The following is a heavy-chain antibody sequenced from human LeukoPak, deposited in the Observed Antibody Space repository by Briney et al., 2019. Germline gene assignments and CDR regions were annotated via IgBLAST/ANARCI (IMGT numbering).Heavy chain of an antibody. Sequence: GGSLRLSCAASGFTFSTYNMNWVRQAPGKGLEWVSSMSSSSSYKYYADSVKGRFTVSRDNAKNSMFLQMNSPRADDTAVYFCATYPGLARMDVWGQGTTVTVSS. V-gene: IGHV3-21*01. CDR3: ATYPGLARMDV. J-gene: IGHJ6*02. D-gene: IGHD5-12*01. CDR1: GFTFSTYN. CDR2: MSSSSSYK.